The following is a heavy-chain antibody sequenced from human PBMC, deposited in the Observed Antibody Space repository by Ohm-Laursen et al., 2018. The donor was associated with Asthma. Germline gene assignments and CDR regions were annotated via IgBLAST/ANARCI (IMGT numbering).Heavy chain of an antibody. D-gene: IGHD4-17*01. CDR2: IYPDGGEK. CDR3: AKLVGVTTA. Sequence: SLRLSCAASGLPFSNFWMSWVRQAPGEGLEWVANIYPDGGEKYYVDSVDGRFTISRDNAKNSLYLQMNSLRPEDTAFYYCAKLVGVTTAWGQGTLVTVSS. J-gene: IGHJ5*02. CDR1: GLPFSNFW. V-gene: IGHV3-7*05.